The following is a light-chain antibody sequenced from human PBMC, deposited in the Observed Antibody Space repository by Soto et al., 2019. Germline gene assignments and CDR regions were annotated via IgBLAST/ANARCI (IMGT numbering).Light chain of an antibody. J-gene: IGKJ1*01. Sequence: DIQMTQSPSTLSASVGDRVTITCRASQSINIWLAWYQQKPGRAPKLLIYKASTLESGVPLRFSGSGSGTEFTLTISSLQPDDFATYYCQHYNSYGTSGQGTKVDIK. CDR1: QSINIW. CDR3: QHYNSYGT. CDR2: KAS. V-gene: IGKV1-5*03.